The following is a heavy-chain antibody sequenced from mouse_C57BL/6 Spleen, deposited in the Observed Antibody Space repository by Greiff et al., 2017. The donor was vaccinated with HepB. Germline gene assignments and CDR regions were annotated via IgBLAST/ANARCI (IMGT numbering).Heavy chain of an antibody. CDR3: AREGYYYGSAY. D-gene: IGHD1-1*01. CDR1: GYTFTSYW. V-gene: IGHV1-59*01. CDR2: IDPSDSYT. J-gene: IGHJ2*01. Sequence: QVQLQQPGAELVRPGTSVKLSCKASGYTFTSYWMHWVKQRPGQGLEWIGVIDPSDSYTNYNQKFKGKATLTVDTSSSTAYMQLSSLTSEDSAVYYCAREGYYYGSAYWGQGTTLTVSS.